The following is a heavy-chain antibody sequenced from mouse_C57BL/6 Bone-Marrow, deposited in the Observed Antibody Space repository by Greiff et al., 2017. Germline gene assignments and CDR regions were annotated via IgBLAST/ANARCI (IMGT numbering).Heavy chain of an antibody. Sequence: QVQLQQSGPELVKPGASVKLSCKASGYTFTSYDINWVKQRHGQGLEWIGWIYPRDGSTKYNEKFKGKATLTVDTSSSTAYMGLHSLTSEDSAVCYCAGSYYGCGCYFDVWGTGTTVTVSS. V-gene: IGHV1-85*01. D-gene: IGHD1-1*01. CDR3: AGSYYGCGCYFDV. J-gene: IGHJ1*03. CDR1: GYTFTSYD. CDR2: IYPRDGST.